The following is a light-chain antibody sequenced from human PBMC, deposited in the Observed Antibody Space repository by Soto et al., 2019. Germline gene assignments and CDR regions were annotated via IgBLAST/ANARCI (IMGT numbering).Light chain of an antibody. CDR1: QSVFYKSTNMNY. CDR2: WAS. CDR3: QQYYAIPHT. J-gene: IGKJ2*01. Sequence: DIVMTQSPDSLAVSLGERATINCKSSQSVFYKSTNMNYLXGYQQKPGQPPKLLIYWASTRESGVPDRFSGSGSGTDFSLTISGLQADDVAVYYCQQYYAIPHTFGQGTKLELK. V-gene: IGKV4-1*01.